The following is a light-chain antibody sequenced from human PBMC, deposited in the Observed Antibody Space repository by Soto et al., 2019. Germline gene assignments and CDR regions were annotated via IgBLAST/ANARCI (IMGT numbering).Light chain of an antibody. J-gene: IGLJ1*01. Sequence: QSVLTQPASVSGSPGQSIAISCTGTSGDGGGYDYVSWYQQHPDKAPKLMIYEVTKRPSWVSNRFSGSKSGNTASLTISGLQPEDEADYYCSSHTSGSTRVFGSGTKLTVL. CDR2: EVT. CDR1: SGDGGGYDY. V-gene: IGLV2-14*01. CDR3: SSHTSGSTRV.